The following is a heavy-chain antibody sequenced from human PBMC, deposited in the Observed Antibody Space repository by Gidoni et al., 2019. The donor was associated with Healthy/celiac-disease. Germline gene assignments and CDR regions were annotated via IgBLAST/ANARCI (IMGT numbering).Heavy chain of an antibody. CDR3: AKDTAMVYTGAFDI. J-gene: IGHJ3*02. D-gene: IGHD5-18*01. Sequence: EVQLLESGGCLVQHGGSLSLSCAASGFTFSRYAMSWFRQAPGKGLEWVSAISGSGGSTYYADSVKGRFTISRDNSKNTLYLQMNSLRAEDTAVYYCAKDTAMVYTGAFDIWGQGTMVTVSS. CDR2: ISGSGGST. V-gene: IGHV3-23*01. CDR1: GFTFSRYA.